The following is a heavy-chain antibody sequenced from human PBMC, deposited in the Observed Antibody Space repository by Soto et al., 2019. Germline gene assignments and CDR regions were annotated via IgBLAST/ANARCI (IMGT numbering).Heavy chain of an antibody. CDR3: AKSIEGGPMDV. CDR1: GCTFSNHW. CDR2: IFPRDSDT. J-gene: IGHJ6*02. Sequence: PGESLKISCQGSGCTFSNHWINWVRLVPGKGLEWMGIIFPRDSDTRYSPSLQGQVIISVDKSTNTAYPQWTRLTASDTAIYYCAKSIEGGPMDVWGQGTTVTVSS. D-gene: IGHD1-26*01. V-gene: IGHV5-51*01.